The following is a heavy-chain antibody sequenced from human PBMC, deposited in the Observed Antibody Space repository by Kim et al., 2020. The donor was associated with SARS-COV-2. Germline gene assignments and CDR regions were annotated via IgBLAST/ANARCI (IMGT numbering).Heavy chain of an antibody. Sequence: SETLSLTCTVSGGSISSGDYYWSWIRQPPGKGLEWIGYIYYTGRSHYNPSLNSRVTISIGTSKNQFSLKVSSVTAADTAVYYCARGPPIGGGDCYSHWGQGTLVTVSS. D-gene: IGHD2-21*02. CDR2: IYYTGRS. CDR3: ARGPPIGGGDCYSH. CDR1: GGSISSGDYY. J-gene: IGHJ4*02. V-gene: IGHV4-30-4*01.